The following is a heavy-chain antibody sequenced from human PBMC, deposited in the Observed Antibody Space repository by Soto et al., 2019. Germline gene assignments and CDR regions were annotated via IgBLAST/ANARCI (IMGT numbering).Heavy chain of an antibody. D-gene: IGHD4-17*01. V-gene: IGHV3-30-3*01. J-gene: IGHJ6*02. CDR3: ARGGDSYYYYGMDV. CDR1: GFTFSSYA. Sequence: VQLVESGGGVVQPGRSLRLSCAASGFTFSSYAMHWVRQAPGKGLEWVAVISYDGSNKYYADSVKGRFTISRDNSKNTLYLQMNSLRAEDTAVYYCARGGDSYYYYGMDVWGQGTTVTVSS. CDR2: ISYDGSNK.